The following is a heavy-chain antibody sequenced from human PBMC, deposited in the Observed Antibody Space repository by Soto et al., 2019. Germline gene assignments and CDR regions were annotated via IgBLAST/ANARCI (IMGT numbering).Heavy chain of an antibody. V-gene: IGHV1-46*01. CDR1: GYTFTNYY. D-gene: IGHD6-13*01. CDR3: ARGLAAGDY. Sequence: QVQLVQSGAEVKNPGASVKVSCKASGYTFTNYYIHWVRQAPGQGLEWMAIINPNGGSTNYPQEFQGRVTLARDTFTNTVYMELSSLRSEDTAIYYCARGLAAGDYWGQGTLVTVSS. CDR2: INPNGGST. J-gene: IGHJ4*02.